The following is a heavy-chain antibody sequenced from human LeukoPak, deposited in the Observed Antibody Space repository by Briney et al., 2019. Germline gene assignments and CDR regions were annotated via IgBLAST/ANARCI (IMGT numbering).Heavy chain of an antibody. CDR3: ATGCWNCRYAMDV. CDR1: GFTFSSYW. V-gene: IGHV3-7*01. CDR2: IKEDGSEK. J-gene: IGHJ6*02. Sequence: PGGSLRVSCAASGFTFSSYWMSWVRQAPGKGLEWVASIKEDGSEKYYVDSVKGRFTISRDNAKNSLYLQMNSLRAEDTAVYYCATGCWNCRYAMDVWGQGTTVTVSS. D-gene: IGHD2-15*01.